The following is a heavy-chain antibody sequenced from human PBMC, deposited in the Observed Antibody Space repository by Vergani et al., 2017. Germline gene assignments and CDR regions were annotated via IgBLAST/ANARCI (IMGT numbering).Heavy chain of an antibody. D-gene: IGHD3-10*01. V-gene: IGHV4-30-4*01. CDR3: XRGQAGFYGSGSEYYFDY. Sequence: QVQLQESGPGLVKPSQTLSLTCTVSGGSISSGDYYWSWIRQPPGKGLEWIGYIYYSGSTYYNPSLKSRVTISVDTSKNQCSLKLSSVTAADTAVYYCXRGQAGFYGSGSEYYFDYWGQGTLVTVSS. CDR2: IYYSGST. CDR1: GGSISSGDYY. J-gene: IGHJ4*02.